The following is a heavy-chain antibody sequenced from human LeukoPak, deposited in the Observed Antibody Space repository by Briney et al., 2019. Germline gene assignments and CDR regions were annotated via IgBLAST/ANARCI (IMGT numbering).Heavy chain of an antibody. J-gene: IGHJ4*02. CDR2: VYYRVNT. V-gene: IGHV4-59*01. CDR3: ARARTRGNNWYFDY. CDR1: GGSNSRYY. Sequence: SETLSLTCTVSGGSNSRYYWNWIRQPPGKGLEWIGYVYYRVNTNYNPSLKSRLTISVDTSKSQFSLKVSSVTAADTAVYYCARARTRGNNWYFDYWGQGTLVTVSS. D-gene: IGHD1-1*01.